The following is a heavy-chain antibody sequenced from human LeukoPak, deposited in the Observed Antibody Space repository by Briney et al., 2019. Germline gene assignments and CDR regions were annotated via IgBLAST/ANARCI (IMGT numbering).Heavy chain of an antibody. CDR2: IYYSGST. J-gene: IGHJ5*02. Sequence: SETLSLTCTVSGGSISSGGYYWSWIRQHPGKGLEWIGYIYYSGSTYYNPSLKSRVTISVDTSKYQFSLKLSSVTAADTAVYYCARGGVSSSSWYNWFDPWGQGTLVTVSS. CDR3: ARGGVSSSSWYNWFDP. CDR1: GGSISSGGYY. V-gene: IGHV4-31*02. D-gene: IGHD6-13*01.